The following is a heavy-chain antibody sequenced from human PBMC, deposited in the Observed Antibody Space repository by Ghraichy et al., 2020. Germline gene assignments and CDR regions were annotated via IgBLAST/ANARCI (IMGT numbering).Heavy chain of an antibody. CDR3: ARVDGYCSSTSCYIGYYYGMDV. CDR2: IYYSGST. V-gene: IGHV4-59*01. D-gene: IGHD2-2*02. CDR1: GGSISSYY. J-gene: IGHJ6*02. Sequence: SETLSLTCTVSGGSISSYYWSWIRQPPGKGLEWIGYIYYSGSTNYNPSLKSRVTISVDTSKNQFSLKLSSVTAADTAVYYCARVDGYCSSTSCYIGYYYGMDVWGQGTTVTVSS.